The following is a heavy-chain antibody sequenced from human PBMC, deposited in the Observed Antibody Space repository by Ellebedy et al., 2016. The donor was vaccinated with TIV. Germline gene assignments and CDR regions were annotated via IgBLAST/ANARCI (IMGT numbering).Heavy chain of an antibody. CDR2: ISGSGFGT. J-gene: IGHJ6*02. CDR3: ARTQQLVPDYYYYYGMDV. D-gene: IGHD6-13*01. Sequence: GGSLRLSCAASGFTFSSYAMSWVRQAPGKGLEWVSTISGSGFGTYYADSVKGRFTISRDNAKNSLYLQMNSLRAEDTAVYYCARTQQLVPDYYYYYGMDVWGQGTTVTVSS. CDR1: GFTFSSYA. V-gene: IGHV3-23*01.